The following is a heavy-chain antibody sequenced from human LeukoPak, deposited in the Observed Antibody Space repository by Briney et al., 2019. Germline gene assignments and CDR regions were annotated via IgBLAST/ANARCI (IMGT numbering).Heavy chain of an antibody. CDR2: INAGNGNT. V-gene: IGHV1-3*01. J-gene: IGHJ5*02. CDR3: ARDTGHRSLVVTMVRGVRGWFDP. D-gene: IGHD3-10*01. Sequence: ASVKVSCKASGYTFTSYAMHWVRQAPGQRLEWMGWINAGNGNTKYSQKFQGRVTITRDTSASTAYMELSSLRSEDTAVYYCARDTGHRSLVVTMVRGVRGWFDPWGQGTLVTVSS. CDR1: GYTFTSYA.